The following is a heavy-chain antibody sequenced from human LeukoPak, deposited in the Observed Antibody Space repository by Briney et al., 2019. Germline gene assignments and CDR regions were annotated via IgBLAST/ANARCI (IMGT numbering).Heavy chain of an antibody. CDR2: IRYDGSNK. D-gene: IGHD6-25*01. V-gene: IGHV3-30*02. CDR1: GFTFSSYG. CDR3: AKAGGDYYYYYYMDV. J-gene: IGHJ6*03. Sequence: SGGSLRLSCAASGFTFSSYGRHWVRQAPGKGLEWVAFIRYDGSNKYYADSVKGRFTISRDNSKNTLYLQMDSLRAEDTAVYYCAKAGGDYYYYYYMDVWGKGTTVTVSS.